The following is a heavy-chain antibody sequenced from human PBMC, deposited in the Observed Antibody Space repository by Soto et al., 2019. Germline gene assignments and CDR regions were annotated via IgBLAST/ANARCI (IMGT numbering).Heavy chain of an antibody. CDR3: ARGTDYYDRSGLSPEGYYFDY. Sequence: PSETLSLTCSVSGGSISTGGYYWSWIRQHPGKGLEWIGYIYYIGSTNNNPSPKSGFPISVDTSKSQFSLKLSSVTAADTAVYHCARGTDYYDRSGLSPEGYYFDYWGQGTLVTVSS. V-gene: IGHV4-31*03. CDR1: GGSISTGGYY. CDR2: IYYIGST. D-gene: IGHD3-22*01. J-gene: IGHJ4*02.